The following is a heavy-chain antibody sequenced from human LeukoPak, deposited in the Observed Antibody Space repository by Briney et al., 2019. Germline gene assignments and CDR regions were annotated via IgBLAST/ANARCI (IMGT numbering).Heavy chain of an antibody. CDR3: ARVAVPMRVRGYDY. D-gene: IGHD6-19*01. J-gene: IGHJ4*02. Sequence: ASVKVSCKTSGNTFIGYYMHWVRQAPGQGLEWMGRINPNSGGTNYAQKFQGRVTMTRNTSISTAYMELSSLRSEDTAVYYCARVAVPMRVRGYDYWGQGTLVTVSS. CDR1: GNTFIGYY. V-gene: IGHV1-2*06. CDR2: INPNSGGT.